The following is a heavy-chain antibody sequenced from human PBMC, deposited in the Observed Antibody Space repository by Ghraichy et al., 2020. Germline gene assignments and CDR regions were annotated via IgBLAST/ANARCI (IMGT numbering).Heavy chain of an antibody. Sequence: GGSLRLSCAASGFTYSSYAVSWVRQAPGKGLEWVSVVGGNGVTTYYADSLRGRFSTSRDNSKNTLYLQMNSLRAEDTAVYYCATGIATRPHYYYAMDVWGQGTTVTVSS. CDR3: ATGIATRPHYYYAMDV. CDR2: VGGNGVTT. CDR1: GFTYSSYA. V-gene: IGHV3-23*01. J-gene: IGHJ6*02. D-gene: IGHD6-6*01.